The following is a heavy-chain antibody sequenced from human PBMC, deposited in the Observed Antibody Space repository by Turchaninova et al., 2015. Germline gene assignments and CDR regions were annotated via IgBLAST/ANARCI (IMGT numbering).Heavy chain of an antibody. J-gene: IGHJ3*02. D-gene: IGHD3-10*01. CDR3: ARGSGTHDNAFDI. CDR1: GYTFTDYY. CDR2: INPNIG. V-gene: IGHV1-2*06. Sequence: QAQLVHSGAEVKQPGATVKVSCKASGYTFTDYYMHWVRQAPGQGLEWMGRINPNIGDTSISTAYMELSRVRSDDTAVYYCARGSGTHDNAFDIWGQGTMVTVSS.